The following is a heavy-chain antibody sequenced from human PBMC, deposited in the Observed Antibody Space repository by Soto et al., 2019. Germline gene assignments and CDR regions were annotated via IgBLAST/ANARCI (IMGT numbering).Heavy chain of an antibody. V-gene: IGHV3-66*01. CDR3: ARDTVAVAGRDY. D-gene: IGHD6-19*01. Sequence: EVQLVESGGGLVQPGGSLRLSCAASVTVSSNYMTWVRQAPGKGLEWVSVIYSAGSTFYADSVKGRFTISRDNSRDTLYLQMNGLRAEDTAVYYCARDTVAVAGRDYWGQGTLATVSS. J-gene: IGHJ4*02. CDR2: IYSAGST. CDR1: VTVSSNY.